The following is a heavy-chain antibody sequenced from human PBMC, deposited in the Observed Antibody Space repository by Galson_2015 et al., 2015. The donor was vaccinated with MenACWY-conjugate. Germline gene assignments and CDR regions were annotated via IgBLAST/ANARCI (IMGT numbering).Heavy chain of an antibody. Sequence: SLRLCCAASGFTFSNYWMTWVRQAPGKGLEWVANINQDGSVKNYADSVKGRFTISRDNAENSLRLQMDSLRAEDTAVYYCGRDPPHYYDNNYDMDVWGQGTTVTVSS. V-gene: IGHV3-7*03. J-gene: IGHJ6*02. CDR2: INQDGSVK. CDR3: GRDPPHYYDNNYDMDV. CDR1: GFTFSNYW. D-gene: IGHD3-22*01.